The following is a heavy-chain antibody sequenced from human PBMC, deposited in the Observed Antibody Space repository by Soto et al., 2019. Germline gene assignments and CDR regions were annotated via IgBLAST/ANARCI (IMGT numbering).Heavy chain of an antibody. V-gene: IGHV4-31*03. CDR3: ARDLYKRNSSGMDV. J-gene: IGHJ6*02. CDR2: IYYSGST. CDR1: GGSISSGGYY. Sequence: PSETLSLTGTVSGGSISSGGYYWSWIRQHPGKGLEWIGYIYYSGSTYYNPSLKSRVTISVDTSKNQFSLKLSSVTAADTAVYYCARDLYKRNSSGMDVWGQGTTVTVS. D-gene: IGHD1-7*01.